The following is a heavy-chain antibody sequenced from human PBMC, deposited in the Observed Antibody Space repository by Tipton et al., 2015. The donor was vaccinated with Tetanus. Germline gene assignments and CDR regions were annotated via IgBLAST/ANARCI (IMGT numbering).Heavy chain of an antibody. D-gene: IGHD1-26*01. CDR2: IWYDGSNK. Sequence: SLRLSCAASGFTFSSYGMYWVRQAPGKGLEWVAVIWYDGSNKYYADSVKGRFTISRDNSKNTLYLQMNSLRAEDTAVYYCARPLGDSGSYIFDYWGQGTPVTVSS. CDR1: GFTFSSYG. V-gene: IGHV3-33*01. CDR3: ARPLGDSGSYIFDY. J-gene: IGHJ4*02.